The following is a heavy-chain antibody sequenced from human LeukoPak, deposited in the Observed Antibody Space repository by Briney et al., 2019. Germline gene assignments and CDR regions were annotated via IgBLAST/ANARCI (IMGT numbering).Heavy chain of an antibody. J-gene: IGHJ4*02. CDR2: IYTSGST. CDR3: ARDQGGYSYGSVVDY. CDR1: GGSISSGNYY. Sequence: SETLSLTCTVSGGSISSGNYYWNWIRQPAGKGLEWIGRIYTSGSTNFNPSLKSRVTISVDTSKNHFSLKLSSVTAADTAVYYCARDQGGYSYGSVVDYWGQGTLVTVSS. D-gene: IGHD5-18*01. V-gene: IGHV4-61*02.